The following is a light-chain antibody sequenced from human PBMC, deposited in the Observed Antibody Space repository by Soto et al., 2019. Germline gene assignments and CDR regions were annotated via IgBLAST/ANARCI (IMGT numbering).Light chain of an antibody. CDR1: QSVSSTF. V-gene: IGKV3-20*01. J-gene: IGKJ1*01. CDR2: CAS. CDR3: QQYVSSPWA. Sequence: IVLAQSPGTLPLSPGESATLSCRASQSVSSTFFAGYQQKAGQAPRLLIYCASRRATGIPDRFCGCGSGTDFPLTISRLEPEDFAVYCCQQYVSSPWAFGHGTKVEI.